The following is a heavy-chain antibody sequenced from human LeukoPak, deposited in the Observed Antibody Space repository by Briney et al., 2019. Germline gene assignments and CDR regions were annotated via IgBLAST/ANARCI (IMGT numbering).Heavy chain of an antibody. V-gene: IGHV6-1*01. CDR2: TYYRSKWYN. CDR1: GDSVSSNSAA. Sequence: SQTLSLTCAISGDSVSSNSAAWNWIRQSPSRGLEWLGRTYYRSKWYNDYAVSVKSRITINPDTSKNQFSLQLNSVTPEDTAVYYCARGRGLSSGWYIDYYYGMDVWGQGTLVTVSS. CDR3: ARGRGLSSGWYIDYYYGMDV. J-gene: IGHJ6*02. D-gene: IGHD6-19*01.